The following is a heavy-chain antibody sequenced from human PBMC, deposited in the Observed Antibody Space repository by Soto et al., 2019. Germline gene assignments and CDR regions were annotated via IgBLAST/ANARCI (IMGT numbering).Heavy chain of an antibody. J-gene: IGHJ6*02. V-gene: IGHV3-23*01. CDR3: TKEIASDWGNMDF. Sequence: GSLRLSCAASGFTFTNYAMSWVRLAPGQGLEWVSTIPGSGGHKLHPEYADSVKGRFTISRDNSKDTLYLQIHSLSAEDTAVYYCTKEIASDWGNMDFWGQGTTVPFSS. CDR1: GFTFTNYA. CDR2: IPGSGGHKLHP. D-gene: IGHD6-19*01.